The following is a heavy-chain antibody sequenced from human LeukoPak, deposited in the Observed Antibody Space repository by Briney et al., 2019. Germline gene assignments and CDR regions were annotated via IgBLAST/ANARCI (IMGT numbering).Heavy chain of an antibody. Sequence: SETLSITCTVSGDSISGYYWSWIRQPPGKGLERIGYIYYSGNTNYNPSLRGRVTISVDTSKNQFSLRLSSVTAADTAVYYCARNGRYCSGGTCRHYNWFDPWGQGTLVTVSS. CDR3: ARNGRYCSGGTCRHYNWFDP. CDR1: GDSISGYY. CDR2: IYYSGNT. V-gene: IGHV4-59*01. J-gene: IGHJ5*02. D-gene: IGHD2-15*01.